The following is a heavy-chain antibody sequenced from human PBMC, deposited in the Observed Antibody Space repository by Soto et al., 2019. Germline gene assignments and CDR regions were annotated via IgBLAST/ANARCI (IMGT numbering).Heavy chain of an antibody. J-gene: IGHJ5*02. CDR1: GGSISSSNW. CDR2: IYHSGST. V-gene: IGHV4-4*02. D-gene: IGHD2-2*01. CDR3: ARGVLVVPAAMLAWFDP. Sequence: SETLSLTCAVSGGSISSSNWWSWVRQPPGKGLEWIGEIYHSGSTNYNPSLKSRVTTSVDKSKNQFSLKLSSVTAADTAVYYCARGVLVVPAAMLAWFDPWGQGTLVTVSS.